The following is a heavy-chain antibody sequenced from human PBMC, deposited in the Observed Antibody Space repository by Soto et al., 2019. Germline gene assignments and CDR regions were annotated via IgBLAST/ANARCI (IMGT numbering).Heavy chain of an antibody. CDR3: ASRDPGTSVDY. CDR1: GGSFTSNNW. Sequence: SDTLYLTCAVSGGSFTSNNWWTWVRQPPGQGLEWIGEIYRTGSTNYNPSLKSRVTISLDKSENQFSLKVTSLTAADTAVYYCASRDPGTSVDYWGQGTLVTVSS. J-gene: IGHJ4*02. V-gene: IGHV4-4*02. CDR2: IYRTGST. D-gene: IGHD1-7*01.